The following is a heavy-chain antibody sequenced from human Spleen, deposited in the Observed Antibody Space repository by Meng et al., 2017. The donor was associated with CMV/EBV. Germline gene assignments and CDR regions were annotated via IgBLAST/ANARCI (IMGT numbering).Heavy chain of an antibody. Sequence: ASVKVSCKASGYTFTGYYMHWVRQAPGQGLEWMGWINPNSGGTNYAQKFQGRVTMTRDTSISTAYMELSSLRSDDTAVYYCARGLQVPAAIYPYYYYGMDVWGQGTTVTVSS. D-gene: IGHD2-2*01. CDR2: INPNSGGT. CDR1: GYTFTGYY. V-gene: IGHV1-2*02. J-gene: IGHJ6*02. CDR3: ARGLQVPAAIYPYYYYGMDV.